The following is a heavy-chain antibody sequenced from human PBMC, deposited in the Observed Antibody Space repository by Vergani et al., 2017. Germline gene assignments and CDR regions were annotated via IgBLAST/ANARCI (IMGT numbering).Heavy chain of an antibody. D-gene: IGHD4-17*01. Sequence: EVQLVESGGGLVQPGGSLRLSCAASGFTFSSYWMHWVRHAPGKGLVWVSRINSDGSSTSYADSVKGRFTISRDNAKNTLYLQMKSLRAEDTAVYYCARDRNYYGDANWFDPWGQGTLVTVSS. CDR2: INSDGSST. J-gene: IGHJ5*02. CDR1: GFTFSSYW. V-gene: IGHV3-74*01. CDR3: ARDRNYYGDANWFDP.